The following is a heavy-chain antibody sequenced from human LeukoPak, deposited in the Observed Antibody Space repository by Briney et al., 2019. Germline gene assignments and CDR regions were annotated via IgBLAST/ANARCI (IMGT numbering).Heavy chain of an antibody. CDR1: GGSFSGHY. D-gene: IGHD3-16*01. J-gene: IGHJ4*02. CDR2: INHSGST. V-gene: IGHV4-34*01. CDR3: AREPTSGGLGPDF. Sequence: SETLSLTCAVYGGSFSGHYWSWLRQPPGKGLEWIGEINHSGSTDYNESLKSRVSISVDTSKNQFSLKMSSVTAADTAVHYCAREPTSGGLGPDFWGQGTRVTVAS.